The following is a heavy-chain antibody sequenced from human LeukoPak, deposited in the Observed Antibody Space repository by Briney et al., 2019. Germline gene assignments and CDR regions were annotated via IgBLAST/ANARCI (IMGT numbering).Heavy chain of an antibody. CDR3: ARDRIQLWRYYFDY. J-gene: IGHJ4*02. V-gene: IGHV1-69*01. CDR2: IIPIFGTA. CDR1: GGTFSSYA. D-gene: IGHD5-18*01. Sequence: SVKVSSKASGGTFSSYAISWVRQAPGQGLEWMGGIIPIFGTANYAQKFQGRVTITADESTSTAYMELSSLRSEDTAVYYCARDRIQLWRYYFDYWGQGTLVTVSS.